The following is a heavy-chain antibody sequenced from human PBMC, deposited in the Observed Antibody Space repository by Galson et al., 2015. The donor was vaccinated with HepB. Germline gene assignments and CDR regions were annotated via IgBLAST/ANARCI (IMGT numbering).Heavy chain of an antibody. J-gene: IGHJ4*02. CDR2: ISGSGGST. CDR3: AKDLVVPPLPTDY. Sequence: SLRLSCAASGFTLSSYAMSWVRQAPGKGLEWVSAISGSGGSTYYADSVKGRFTISRDNSKNTLYLQMNSLRAEDTAVYYCAKDLVVPPLPTDYWGQGTLVTVSS. D-gene: IGHD2-2*01. CDR1: GFTLSSYA. V-gene: IGHV3-23*01.